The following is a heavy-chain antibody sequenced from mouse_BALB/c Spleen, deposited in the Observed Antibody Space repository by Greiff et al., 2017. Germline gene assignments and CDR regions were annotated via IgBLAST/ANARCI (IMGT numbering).Heavy chain of an antibody. Sequence: EVMLVESGGGLVQPKGSLKLSCAASGFTFNTYAMNWVRQAPGKGLEWVARIRSKSNNYATYYADSVKDRFTISRDDSQSMLYLQMNNLKTEDTAMYYCVREVYGSPAWFAYWGQGTLVTVSA. CDR3: VREVYGSPAWFAY. CDR1: GFTFNTYA. D-gene: IGHD1-1*01. V-gene: IGHV10-1*02. J-gene: IGHJ3*01. CDR2: IRSKSNNYAT.